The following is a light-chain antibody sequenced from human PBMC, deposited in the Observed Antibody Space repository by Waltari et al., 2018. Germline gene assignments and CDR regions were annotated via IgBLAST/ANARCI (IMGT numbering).Light chain of an antibody. J-gene: IGLJ2*01. CDR2: DDN. CDR1: NIGGQR. V-gene: IGLV3-21*02. CDR3: QVWDGSSDHPV. Sequence: SYVLTQPPSVSVAPGQTARITCGGDNIGGQRVPWYQQRPGKAPVLVIYDDNDRPSGIPERFSASNSGNTATLTISRVEVGDEADYCCQVWDGSSDHPVFGGGTKLTV.